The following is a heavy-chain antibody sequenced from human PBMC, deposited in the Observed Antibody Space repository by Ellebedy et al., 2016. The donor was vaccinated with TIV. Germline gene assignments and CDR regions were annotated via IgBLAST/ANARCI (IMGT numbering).Heavy chain of an antibody. V-gene: IGHV1-69*13. CDR3: ARDSQGYYDSSGSFDP. J-gene: IGHJ5*02. Sequence: SVKVSXXASGGTFSSYAISWVRQAPGQGLEWMGGIIPIFGTANYAQKFQGRVTITADESTSTAYMELSSLRSEDTAVYYCARDSQGYYDSSGSFDPWGQGTLVTVSS. CDR2: IIPIFGTA. CDR1: GGTFSSYA. D-gene: IGHD3-22*01.